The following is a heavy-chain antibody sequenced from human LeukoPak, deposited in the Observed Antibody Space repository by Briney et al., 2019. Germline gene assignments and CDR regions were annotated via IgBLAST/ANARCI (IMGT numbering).Heavy chain of an antibody. CDR3: VIVRGYFDSSGSGY. Sequence: PGGSLRLSCSASGFTFSSYTIHWVRQAPGKGLEFVSAITSNGGSAYYADSVKGRFTISRDNSKNTVYLQMSSLRAEDTAVYYCVIVRGYFDSSGSGYWGQGTLVTVSS. D-gene: IGHD3-9*01. J-gene: IGHJ4*02. V-gene: IGHV3-64D*06. CDR2: ITSNGGSA. CDR1: GFTFSSYT.